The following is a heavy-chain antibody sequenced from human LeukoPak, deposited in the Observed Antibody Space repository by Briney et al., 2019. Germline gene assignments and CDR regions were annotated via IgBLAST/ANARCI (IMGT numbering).Heavy chain of an antibody. D-gene: IGHD3-10*01. J-gene: IGHJ5*02. CDR1: GGSISTRNW. CDR2: IYHSGSS. Sequence: PSGTLSLTCAVSGGSISTRNWWTWVRQSPDKGLEWIGEIYHSGSSNYNPSLKSRVTISVDKSKNQLSLKLSSVTAADTAVYYCARDSGTTGEVKFDPWGQGTLVTVSS. CDR3: ARDSGTTGEVKFDP. V-gene: IGHV4-4*02.